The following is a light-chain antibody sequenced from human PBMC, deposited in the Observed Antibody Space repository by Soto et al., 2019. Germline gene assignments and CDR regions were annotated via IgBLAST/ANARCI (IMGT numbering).Light chain of an antibody. V-gene: IGKV1-39*01. J-gene: IGKJ5*01. CDR2: AAS. CDR3: KQSYSNPIT. Sequence: DIHMTQSSSSLSAPVGDRAIISCRASQSISGYLNWYQQNPGKATKLLISAASSLQSGVPSRFSGSGSGTACTLTISNLQPEECATYYCKQSYSNPITFGQGTRLEIK. CDR1: QSISGY.